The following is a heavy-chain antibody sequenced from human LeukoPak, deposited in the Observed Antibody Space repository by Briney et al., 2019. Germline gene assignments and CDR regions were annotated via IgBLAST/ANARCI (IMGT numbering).Heavy chain of an antibody. D-gene: IGHD3-3*01. CDR1: GFTFSSYG. CDR2: ISYDGSNK. V-gene: IGHV3-30*18. Sequence: GGSLRLSCAASGFTFSSYGMHWVRQAPGKGLEWVAVISYDGSNKYYADSVKGRFTISRDNSKNTLHLQMNSLRAEDTAVYYCAKDQHHYDFWSGFDYWGQGTLVTVSS. CDR3: AKDQHHYDFWSGFDY. J-gene: IGHJ4*02.